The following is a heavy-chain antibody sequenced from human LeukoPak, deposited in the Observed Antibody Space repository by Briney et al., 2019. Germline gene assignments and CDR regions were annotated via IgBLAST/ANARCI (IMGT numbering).Heavy chain of an antibody. CDR1: GGSISSGGYY. V-gene: IGHV4-31*03. D-gene: IGHD2-21*02. CDR2: IYYSGST. Sequence: SETLSLTCTVSGGSISSGGYYWSWIRQHPGKGLEWIGYIYYSGSTYYNPSLKSRVTISVDTSKNQFSLKLSSVTAADTAVYYCARGRKHIVVVTAGRYFDYWGQGTLVTVSS. J-gene: IGHJ4*02. CDR3: ARGRKHIVVVTAGRYFDY.